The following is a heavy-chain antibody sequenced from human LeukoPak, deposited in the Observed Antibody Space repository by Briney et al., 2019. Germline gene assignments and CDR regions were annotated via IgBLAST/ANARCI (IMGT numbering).Heavy chain of an antibody. V-gene: IGHV4-4*02. Sequence: SGALSLTCAVSGGSLINSNWWSWVRQPPGKGLEWIGEIDHSGSTSYNPSLKSRVTISVDRSQNQFSLRLSTVSAADTAVYYCARDLSYWGQGTLVAVSS. CDR3: ARDLSY. J-gene: IGHJ4*02. CDR2: IDHSGST. CDR1: GGSLINSNW.